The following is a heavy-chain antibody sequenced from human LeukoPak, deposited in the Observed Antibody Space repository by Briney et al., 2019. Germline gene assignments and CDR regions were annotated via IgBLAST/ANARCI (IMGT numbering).Heavy chain of an antibody. CDR3: AKDMGYNWNSLFDY. J-gene: IGHJ4*02. Sequence: GGSLRLSCAASGFTFSSYAMSWVRQAPGKGLEWVSAISGSGGSTYYADSVKGRFTISRDNAKNSLYLQMNSLRAEDTALYYCAKDMGYNWNSLFDYWGQGTLVTVSS. CDR2: ISGSGGST. D-gene: IGHD1-7*01. CDR1: GFTFSSYA. V-gene: IGHV3-23*01.